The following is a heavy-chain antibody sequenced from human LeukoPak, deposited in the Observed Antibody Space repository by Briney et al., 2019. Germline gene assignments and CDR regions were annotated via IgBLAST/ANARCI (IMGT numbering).Heavy chain of an antibody. CDR1: GFTFSSYA. V-gene: IGHV3-30*04. CDR2: ISYDGSNK. D-gene: IGHD3-16*01. J-gene: IGHJ4*02. Sequence: GGSLRLSCAASGFTFSSYAMHWVRQAPGKGPEWVAVISYDGSNKYYADSVKGRFTISRDNSKNTLYLQMNSLRAEDTAVCYCASERGGDSIHAYWGQGTLVTVSS. CDR3: ASERGGDSIHAY.